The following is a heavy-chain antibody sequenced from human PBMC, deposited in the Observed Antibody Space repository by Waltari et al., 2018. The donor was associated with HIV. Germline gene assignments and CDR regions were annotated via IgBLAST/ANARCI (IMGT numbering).Heavy chain of an antibody. CDR3: ARPLWAGGSRSLGYYYGMDV. CDR1: GGSISSSSYY. J-gene: IGHJ6*02. D-gene: IGHD2-15*01. V-gene: IGHV4-39*07. CDR2: IYYSGST. Sequence: QLQLQESGPGLVKPSETLSLTCTVSGGSISSSSYYWGWIRQPPGKGLEWIGSIYYSGSTYYNPSLKSRVTISVDTSKNQFSLKLSSVTAADTAVYYCARPLWAGGSRSLGYYYGMDVWGQGTTVTVSS.